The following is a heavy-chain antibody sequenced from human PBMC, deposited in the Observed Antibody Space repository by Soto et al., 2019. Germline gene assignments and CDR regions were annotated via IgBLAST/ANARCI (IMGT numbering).Heavy chain of an antibody. CDR2: ISGTGGSP. J-gene: IGHJ4*02. V-gene: IGHV3-23*01. D-gene: IGHD5-12*01. CDR3: AKNYNSGYDK. CDR1: GFTFRSYG. Sequence: EVQLLESGGGLVQTGGSLRLSCAASGFTFRSYGMSWVRQAPGKGLEWVSAISGTGGSPNYADSVKGRFTISRDDSKNMLYLQMDSLRAEDTAVYYCAKNYNSGYDKWGQGTLVTVSS.